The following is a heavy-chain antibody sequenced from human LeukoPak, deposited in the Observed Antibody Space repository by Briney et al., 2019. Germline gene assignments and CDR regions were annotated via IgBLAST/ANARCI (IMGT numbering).Heavy chain of an antibody. Sequence: ASVKVSCKASGYTFTSYDINWVRQATGQGLEWMGWMNPNSGNTGYAQKFQGRVTITRNTSISTAYMELSSLRSEDTAVYYCARDSPPCGGDCYSLFDYWGQGTLVTVSS. V-gene: IGHV1-8*01. CDR3: ARDSPPCGGDCYSLFDY. CDR2: MNPNSGNT. J-gene: IGHJ4*02. CDR1: GYTFTSYD. D-gene: IGHD2-21*02.